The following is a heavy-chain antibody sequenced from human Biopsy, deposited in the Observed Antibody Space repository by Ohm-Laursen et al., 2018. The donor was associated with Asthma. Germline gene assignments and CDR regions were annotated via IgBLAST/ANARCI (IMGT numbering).Heavy chain of an antibody. CDR3: ARCQVGYSSGWSLLLKKIYYSGMDV. V-gene: IGHV1-69*01. J-gene: IGHJ6*02. CDR1: GGTFSNFA. CDR2: IMTVFGTT. D-gene: IGHD6-19*01. Sequence: SSVKVSCKAPGGTFSNFAISWVRQAPGQGLEWLGGIMTVFGTTNYAQKFQGRVTTTADESTSTAYMEVTSLRSEGTAIYYCARCQVGYSSGWSLLLKKIYYSGMDVWGQGTAVTVSS.